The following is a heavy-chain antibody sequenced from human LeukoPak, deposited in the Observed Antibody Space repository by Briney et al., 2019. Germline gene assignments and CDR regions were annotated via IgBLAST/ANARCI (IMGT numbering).Heavy chain of an antibody. CDR3: ARDVDGGIYYYYMDV. CDR2: IIPIFGTA. CDR1: GGTFSSYA. V-gene: IGHV1-69*13. D-gene: IGHD5-24*01. Sequence: ASVKVSCKASGGTFSSYAISWVRQAPGQGLEWMGGIIPIFGTANYAQKFQGRVTITADESTSTAYMELSSLRSEDTAVYYCARDVDGGIYYYYMDVWAKGTTLTVSS. J-gene: IGHJ6*03.